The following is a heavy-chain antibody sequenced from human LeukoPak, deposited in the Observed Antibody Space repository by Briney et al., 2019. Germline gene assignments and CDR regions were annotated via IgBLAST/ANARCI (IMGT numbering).Heavy chain of an antibody. Sequence: GGSLRHSCAASGFTFRIYAMHCVRQAPGKGLEWVAVISYYGSNKYYADPVKGRFTISRDNSKTTLYLQMNSLRAEDTAVSYCAKGYYDSSGNDAFDIWGQGTMVTVSS. D-gene: IGHD3-22*01. J-gene: IGHJ3*02. V-gene: IGHV3-30*04. CDR1: GFTFRIYA. CDR2: ISYYGSNK. CDR3: AKGYYDSSGNDAFDI.